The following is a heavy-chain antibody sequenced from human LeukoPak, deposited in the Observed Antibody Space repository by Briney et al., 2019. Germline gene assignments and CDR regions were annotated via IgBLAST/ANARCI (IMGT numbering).Heavy chain of an antibody. D-gene: IGHD1-14*01. CDR1: GYTFTSYY. CDR3: ATTGGSAFDI. J-gene: IGHJ3*02. CDR2: INPSGGST. V-gene: IGHV1-46*01. Sequence: ASVKVSCKASGYTFTSYYMHWVRQAPGQGLEWMGIINPSGGSTSYAQKFQGRVTMTEDTSTDTAYMELSSLRSEDTAVYYCATTGGSAFDIWGQGTMVTVSS.